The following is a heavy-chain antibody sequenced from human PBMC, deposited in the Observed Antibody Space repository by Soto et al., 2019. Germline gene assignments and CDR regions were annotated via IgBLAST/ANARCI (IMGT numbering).Heavy chain of an antibody. V-gene: IGHV3-11*06. Sequence: QVQLVESGGGLVEPGGSLRLSCASSGFPFSDHYMSWIRRSPGKGLEFLSYISPGTTYKNYADSVKGRFTISRDNAKSSLYLQLNGLRAEDTAVYCCSRGGGGGLFDLWGQGTFVTVSS. J-gene: IGHJ4*02. D-gene: IGHD2-21*01. CDR1: GFPFSDHY. CDR2: ISPGTTYK. CDR3: SRGGGGGLFDL.